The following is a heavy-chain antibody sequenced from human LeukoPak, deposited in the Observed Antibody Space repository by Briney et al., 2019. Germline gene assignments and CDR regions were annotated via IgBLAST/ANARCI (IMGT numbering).Heavy chain of an antibody. CDR2: IWYDGGNK. CDR3: ARDSPVGASSFDI. J-gene: IGHJ3*02. D-gene: IGHD1-26*01. V-gene: IGHV3-33*01. CDR1: RFTFSSYG. Sequence: GRSLRLSCAAPRFTFSSYGMHWVRQAPGKGLEWVAFIWYDGGNKYYADSVRGRFTISRDNSKNTLYLQMNSLRAEDTAVYDCARDSPVGASSFDIWGQGTMVSVSS.